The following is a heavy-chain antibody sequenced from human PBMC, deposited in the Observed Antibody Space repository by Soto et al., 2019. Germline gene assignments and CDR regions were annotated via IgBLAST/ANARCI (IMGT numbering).Heavy chain of an antibody. V-gene: IGHV1-46*01. J-gene: IGHJ3*02. CDR3: ARASATTVVTPDAFDI. D-gene: IGHD4-17*01. Sequence: GASVKVSCKASGYTFTTYYMHWVRQAPGQGLEWMGMINPNSGNTNYAQKLQGRVTMTADKSTSTAYMELRSLRSDDTAVYYCARASATTVVTPDAFDIWGQGTMVTVSS. CDR1: GYTFTTYY. CDR2: INPNSGNT.